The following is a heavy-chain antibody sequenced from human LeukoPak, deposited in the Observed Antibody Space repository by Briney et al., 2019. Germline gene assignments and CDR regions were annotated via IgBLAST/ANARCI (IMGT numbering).Heavy chain of an antibody. CDR3: AHSRPGSTIFHY. V-gene: IGHV2-5*02. Sequence: SGPTLVKPTQTLTLTCTFSGFSLSTSEVGVGWIRQPPGKALEWLTLIYWDDDKRYSPSLKSRLTITKDTSKNQVVLTMTNTDPVDTATYYCAHSRPGSTIFHYWGLGTLVTVSS. CDR1: GFSLSTSEVG. CDR2: IYWDDDK. D-gene: IGHD1-7*01. J-gene: IGHJ4*02.